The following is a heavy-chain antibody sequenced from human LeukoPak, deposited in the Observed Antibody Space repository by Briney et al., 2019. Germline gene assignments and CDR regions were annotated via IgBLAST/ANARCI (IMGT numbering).Heavy chain of an antibody. V-gene: IGHV1-18*01. CDR3: ARDEARYSSGYYPNWFDP. J-gene: IGHJ5*02. Sequence: ASVKVSCKASGYXFSSYGISWVRQAPGQGLEWMGWISGYNGNTHYAHNLQGRVTMTTDTSTSTAYMELRSLRSDDTAVYYCARDEARYSSGYYPNWFDPWGQGTLVTVSS. CDR1: GYXFSSYG. D-gene: IGHD3-22*01. CDR2: ISGYNGNT.